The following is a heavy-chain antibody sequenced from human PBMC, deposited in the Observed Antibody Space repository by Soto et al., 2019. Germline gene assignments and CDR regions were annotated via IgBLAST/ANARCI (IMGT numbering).Heavy chain of an antibody. CDR1: GFTFSTYS. CDR2: ISSRSYTI. V-gene: IGHV3-48*02. CDR3: ARGGSSSDNGMDV. J-gene: IGHJ6*02. D-gene: IGHD6-6*01. Sequence: EVKLVESGGDLVQPGGSLRLSCAASGFTFSTYSMNWVRQAPGKGLEWVSYISSRSYTIYYVDSVKGRFTISRDNAKNSLYLQMNSLRDADTAVYYWARGGSSSDNGMDVWGQGTTVTVSS.